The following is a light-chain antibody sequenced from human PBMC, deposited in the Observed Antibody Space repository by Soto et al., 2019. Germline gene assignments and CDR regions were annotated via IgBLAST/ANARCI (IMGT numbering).Light chain of an antibody. J-gene: IGLJ1*01. Sequence: QSALTQPASVSGSPAQSITISCTGTSSDVGGYNYVSWYQHHPGKAPKLIIYEVSNRPSGIPDRFSGSKSGNTASLTISGLQAEDEAEYYCSLYTTASTYVFGTGTKLTVL. CDR2: EVS. CDR1: SSDVGGYNY. V-gene: IGLV2-14*01. CDR3: SLYTTASTYV.